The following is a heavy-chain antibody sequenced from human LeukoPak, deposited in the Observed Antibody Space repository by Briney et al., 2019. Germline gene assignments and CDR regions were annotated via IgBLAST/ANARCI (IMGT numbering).Heavy chain of an antibody. D-gene: IGHD2-21*02. V-gene: IGHV3-74*01. J-gene: IGHJ4*02. Sequence: GGSLRLSCAASGFTFSSYWVHWVRHAPGKGLVWVSHINSDGSSTSYADSVKGRFTISRDNAKNTVYLQMNSLRAEDTAIHYCARDLPFQAYWGQGTPVTVSS. CDR2: INSDGSST. CDR1: GFTFSSYW. CDR3: ARDLPFQAY.